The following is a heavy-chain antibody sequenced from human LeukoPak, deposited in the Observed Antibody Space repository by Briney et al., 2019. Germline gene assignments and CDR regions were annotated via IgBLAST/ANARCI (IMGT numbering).Heavy chain of an antibody. Sequence: SETLSLTCTVSGGSISVGSYYWSWIRQLAGKGLEWIGRIYTTGGTNYNPSLKSRVTISVDSSKNQFSLKLSSVTAADTAVYYCARDGVVYGQVAWGQGTLVTVSS. CDR3: ARDGVVYGQVA. V-gene: IGHV4-61*02. D-gene: IGHD3-10*01. CDR1: GGSISVGSYY. J-gene: IGHJ4*02. CDR2: IYTTGGT.